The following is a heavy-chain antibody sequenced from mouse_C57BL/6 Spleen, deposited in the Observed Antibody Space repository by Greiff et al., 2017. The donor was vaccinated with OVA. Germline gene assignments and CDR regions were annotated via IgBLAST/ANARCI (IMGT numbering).Heavy chain of an antibody. CDR1: GFTFSSYA. Sequence: EVKLQESGRGLVKPGGSLKLSCAASGFTFSSYAMSWVRQTPEKRLEWVATISDGGSYTYYPDNVKGRFTISRDNAKNNLYLQMSHLKSEDTAMYYCARAGINGYYWYFDVWGTGTTVTVSS. CDR3: ARAGINGYYWYFDV. V-gene: IGHV5-4*03. CDR2: ISDGGSYT. D-gene: IGHD2-2*01. J-gene: IGHJ1*03.